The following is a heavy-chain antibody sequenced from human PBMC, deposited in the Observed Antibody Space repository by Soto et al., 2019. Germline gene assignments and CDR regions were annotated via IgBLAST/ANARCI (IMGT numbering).Heavy chain of an antibody. CDR3: AVSSPDIVVLPSSIYFTS. Sequence: GGSLRLSCAASGFTFSSYAMHWVRELPGKGLEWVAGLSWDRSTVAYADSVQGRFTISRDHAKNSVDLLMDSLRPDDTALYFCAVSSPDIVVLPSSIYFTSWGPGTQVTVSS. CDR2: LSWDRSTV. V-gene: IGHV3-9*01. J-gene: IGHJ4*02. CDR1: GFTFSSYA. D-gene: IGHD2-15*01.